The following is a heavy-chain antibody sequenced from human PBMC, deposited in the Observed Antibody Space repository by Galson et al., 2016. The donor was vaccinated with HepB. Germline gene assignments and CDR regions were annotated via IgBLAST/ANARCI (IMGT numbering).Heavy chain of an antibody. CDR3: ARYSPATDY. J-gene: IGHJ4*02. Sequence: SLRLSCAASGFAFSDYFMHWVRQAPGKGLEWVAVISKDVVNKYYADSVKGRFTISRDNSKNTLYLQMNSLRTEDTAAYYCARYSPATDYWGQGTLVTVSS. CDR1: GFAFSDYF. D-gene: IGHD6-25*01. CDR2: ISKDVVNK. V-gene: IGHV3-30*04.